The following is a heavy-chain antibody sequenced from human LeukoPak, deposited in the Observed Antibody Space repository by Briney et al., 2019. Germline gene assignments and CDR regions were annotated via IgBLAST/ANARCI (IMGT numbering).Heavy chain of an antibody. CDR3: AREDHYSNYGYNWFDP. J-gene: IGHJ5*02. Sequence: ASVKVSCKASGYTFTGYYMHWVRQAPGQGLEWMGWINPNSGGTNYAQKFQGRVTMTRDTSISTAYMELSGLRSDDTAVYYCAREDHYSNYGYNWFDPWGQGPLVTVSS. D-gene: IGHD4-11*01. V-gene: IGHV1-2*02. CDR2: INPNSGGT. CDR1: GYTFTGYY.